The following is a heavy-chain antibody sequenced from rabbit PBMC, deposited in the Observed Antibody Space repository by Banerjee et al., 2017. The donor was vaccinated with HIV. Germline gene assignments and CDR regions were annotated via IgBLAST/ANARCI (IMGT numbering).Heavy chain of an antibody. CDR3: VRGYWSSGWAFDL. V-gene: IGHV1S47*01. CDR2: IYNGVTST. D-gene: IGHD4-1*01. J-gene: IGHJ3*01. CDR1: GIDLSSNA. Sequence: QEQLKETGGGLVQPGGSLTLSCKASGIDLSSNAMCWVRQAPGKGPEWIACIYNGVTSTYYANWAKGRFTISKSTSLNTVDLQMTSLTAADTATYFCVRGYWSSGWAFDLWGQGTLVTVS.